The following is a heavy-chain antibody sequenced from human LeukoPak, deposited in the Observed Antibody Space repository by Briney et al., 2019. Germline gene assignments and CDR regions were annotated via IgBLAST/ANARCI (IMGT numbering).Heavy chain of an antibody. CDR2: ISSSSSYI. J-gene: IGHJ4*02. V-gene: IGHV3-21*01. CDR1: GFTFSSYS. D-gene: IGHD3-22*01. CDR3: ARDLPYYYDSSGSIDY. Sequence: GGSLRLSCAASGFTFSSYSMNWVRQAPGKGLEWVSSISSSSSYIYYADSVKGRFTISRDNAKNSLYLQMNSLRAEDTAVYYCARDLPYYYDSSGSIDYWGQGTLVTVSS.